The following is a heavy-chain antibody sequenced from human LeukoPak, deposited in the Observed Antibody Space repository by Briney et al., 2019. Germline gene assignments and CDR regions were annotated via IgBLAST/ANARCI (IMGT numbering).Heavy chain of an antibody. CDR1: GGSFSGYY. J-gene: IGHJ4*02. V-gene: IGHV4-34*01. Sequence: SETLSLTCAVYGGSFSGYYWSWVRQPPGKGLEWIGEIYHSGSTNYNPSLKTRVTISVDKSKNQFSLKLSSVTAADTAVYYCARASHDYGDYSHFDYWGQGTLVTVSS. CDR2: IYHSGST. CDR3: ARASHDYGDYSHFDY. D-gene: IGHD4-17*01.